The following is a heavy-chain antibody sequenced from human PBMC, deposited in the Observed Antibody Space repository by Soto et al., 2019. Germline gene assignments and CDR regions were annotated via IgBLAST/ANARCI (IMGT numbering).Heavy chain of an antibody. J-gene: IGHJ6*01. CDR1: GFTLSSYA. CDR3: LCPGHMDV. Sequence: GGSLRLSCAASGFTLSSYAMSWVRQAPGKRLQWVSYISSTGTTIYYADSVKGRFTISRDNAKNSLYLQMNSLRDEDTALYYCLCPGHMDVWGQGSTVTVSS. CDR2: ISSTGTTI. V-gene: IGHV3-48*02.